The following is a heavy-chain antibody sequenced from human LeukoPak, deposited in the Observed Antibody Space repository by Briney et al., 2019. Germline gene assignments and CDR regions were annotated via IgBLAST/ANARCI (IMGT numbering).Heavy chain of an antibody. CDR1: GFTFSSYA. Sequence: PGGSLRLSCAASGFTFSSYAMSWVRQAPGKGLEWVSAISGSGGSTYYADSVKGRSTISRDNAKNSLYLQMNSLRAEDTAVYYCARDQYGGKIYFDYWGQGTLVTVSS. V-gene: IGHV3-23*01. CDR2: ISGSGGST. J-gene: IGHJ4*02. D-gene: IGHD4-23*01. CDR3: ARDQYGGKIYFDY.